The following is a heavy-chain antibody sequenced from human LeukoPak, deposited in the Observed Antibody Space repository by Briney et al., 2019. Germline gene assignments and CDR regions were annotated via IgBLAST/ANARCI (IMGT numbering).Heavy chain of an antibody. CDR2: ISAYNGNT. Sequence: ASVKVSCKASGYTFTSYGISWVRQAPGQGLEWMGWISAYNGNTNYAQKLQGRVTMTTDTSTSTAYMELRSLRSDDTAVYYCARAYGDYGELNWFYTWGQGTRVTVSS. V-gene: IGHV1-18*01. D-gene: IGHD4-17*01. CDR3: ARAYGDYGELNWFYT. J-gene: IGHJ5*02. CDR1: GYTFTSYG.